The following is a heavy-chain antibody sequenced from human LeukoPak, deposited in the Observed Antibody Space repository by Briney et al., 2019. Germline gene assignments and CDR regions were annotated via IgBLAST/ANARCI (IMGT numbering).Heavy chain of an antibody. J-gene: IGHJ3*02. CDR3: ARDLNILTAHDAFDI. CDR1: GGSFSGYY. V-gene: IGHV4-34*01. D-gene: IGHD3-9*01. CDR2: INHSGST. Sequence: SETLPLTCAVYGGSFSGYYWSWIRQPPGKGLEWIGEINHSGSTNYNPSLKSRVTISVDTSKNQFSLKLSSVTAADTAVYYCARDLNILTAHDAFDIWGQGTMVTVSS.